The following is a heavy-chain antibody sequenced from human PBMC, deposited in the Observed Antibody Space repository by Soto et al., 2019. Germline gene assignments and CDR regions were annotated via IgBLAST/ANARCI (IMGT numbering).Heavy chain of an antibody. CDR3: AKESPLNYYDSSGTFDY. J-gene: IGHJ4*02. CDR1: GFTFDDYA. Sequence: GGSLRLSCAASGFTFDDYAMHWVRQAPGKGLEWVSGISWNSGSIGYADSVKGRFTISRDNAKNSLYLQMNSLRAEDTALYYCAKESPLNYYDSSGTFDYWGQGNLVTVSS. CDR2: ISWNSGSI. V-gene: IGHV3-9*01. D-gene: IGHD3-22*01.